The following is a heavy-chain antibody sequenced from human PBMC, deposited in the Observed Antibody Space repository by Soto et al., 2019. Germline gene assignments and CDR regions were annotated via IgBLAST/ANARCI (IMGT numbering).Heavy chain of an antibody. V-gene: IGHV3-30*18. Sequence: GGSLRLSCQASGFNFDNYGMHWVRQAPGKGLEWVAVITYDGSFQYYADSVEGRFTISRDNSKNTLSLHLNTLKPEDTAVYHCAKDRVGGTFYTPLAFWGQGTLVTVSS. J-gene: IGHJ4*02. CDR2: ITYDGSFQ. CDR1: GFNFDNYG. D-gene: IGHD1-7*01. CDR3: AKDRVGGTFYTPLAF.